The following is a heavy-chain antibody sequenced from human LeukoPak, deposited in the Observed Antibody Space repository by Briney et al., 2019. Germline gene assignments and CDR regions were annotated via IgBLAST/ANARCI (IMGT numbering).Heavy chain of an antibody. CDR1: RFTFDDYG. CDR3: AREQRYCGSTSCYSFFDY. J-gene: IGHJ4*02. D-gene: IGHD2-2*01. CDR2: FNLKGDRT. Sequence: GGSLRLSCAASRFTFDDYGMRWVRQAPGKGVEWVSGFNLKGDRTGYGDSVKGRFTISRDNARNSLYLQMNSLRAEDTAFYYCAREQRYCGSTSCYSFFDYWGQGTLVTVSS. V-gene: IGHV3-20*04.